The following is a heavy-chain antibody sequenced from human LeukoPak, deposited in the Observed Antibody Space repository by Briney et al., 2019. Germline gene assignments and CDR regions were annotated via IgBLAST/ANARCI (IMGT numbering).Heavy chain of an antibody. Sequence: ASVKVSCKASGYTVTGNYMHWVRQAPGQGLECMGWINPNSGGTNHAQKFQGRVTMTRDTSISTAYMELSSLRSDDTAVYYCARAGNIAAAASDYWGQGTLVTVSS. D-gene: IGHD6-13*01. J-gene: IGHJ4*02. V-gene: IGHV1-2*02. CDR3: ARAGNIAAAASDY. CDR1: GYTVTGNY. CDR2: INPNSGGT.